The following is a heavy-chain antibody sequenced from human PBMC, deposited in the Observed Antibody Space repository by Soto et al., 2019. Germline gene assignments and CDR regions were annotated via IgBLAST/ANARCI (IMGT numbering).Heavy chain of an antibody. Sequence: GGSLRLSCTGSGFAFSSHPMSWVRQAPERGLEWVSGISDGGDLTYNADSVRGRFTISRDNSKNTLFLQMNSLRVEDTAVYYCARRAFGSSRSFDIWGQGTMVTVSS. CDR2: ISDGGDLT. CDR3: ARRAFGSSRSFDI. V-gene: IGHV3-23*01. CDR1: GFAFSSHP. D-gene: IGHD6-6*01. J-gene: IGHJ3*02.